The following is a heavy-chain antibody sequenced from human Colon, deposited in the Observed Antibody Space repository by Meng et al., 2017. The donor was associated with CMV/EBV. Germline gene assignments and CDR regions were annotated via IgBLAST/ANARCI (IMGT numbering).Heavy chain of an antibody. J-gene: IGHJ4*02. CDR1: GYSFTSYG. D-gene: IGHD2-2*01. CDR3: ARHGAVYQMNTPYHN. CDR2: ISVHNGNT. V-gene: IGHV1-18*01. Sequence: ASVKVSCKASGYSFTSYGMSWVRQAPGQGLEWMGWISVHNGNTNYAQKFQGRVSMTADTSTNTAYMELRSLRSDDTAVYYCARHGAVYQMNTPYHNWGQGKLVTVSS.